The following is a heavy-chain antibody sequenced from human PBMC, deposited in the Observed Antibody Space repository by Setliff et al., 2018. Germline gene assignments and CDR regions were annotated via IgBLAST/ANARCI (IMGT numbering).Heavy chain of an antibody. V-gene: IGHV4-38-2*01. J-gene: IGHJ5*02. CDR1: NYSTSSGYY. D-gene: IGHD1-7*01. Sequence: KASETLSLTCDVSNYSTSSGYYWGWVRQPPGKGLEWIGSIDYSGSTYYNPSLKSRVTISVDTSKNQFSLKLSSVTAADTAVYYCARFITGTIGFDPWGQGTLVTVSS. CDR2: IDYSGST. CDR3: ARFITGTIGFDP.